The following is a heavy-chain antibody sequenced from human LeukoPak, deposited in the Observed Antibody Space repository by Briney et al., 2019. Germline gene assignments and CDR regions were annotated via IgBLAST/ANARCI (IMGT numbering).Heavy chain of an antibody. V-gene: IGHV3-30-3*01. CDR2: ISYDGRNE. CDR3: ARGGDSWSGYSYGMDV. Sequence: GGSLRLSCAASGFSFSSYAMHWVRRAPGKGLEWVAVISYDGRNEYYADSVKGRFTISRDISKNTLYLQMNSLRPEDTAVYYCARGGDSWSGYSYGMDVWGQGTTVTVSS. J-gene: IGHJ6*02. CDR1: GFSFSSYA. D-gene: IGHD3-3*01.